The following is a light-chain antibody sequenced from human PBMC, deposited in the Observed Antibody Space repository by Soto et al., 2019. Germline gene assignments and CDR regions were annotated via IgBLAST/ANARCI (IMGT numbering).Light chain of an antibody. CDR3: SSYTSSITHV. CDR1: SSDVGGYNY. CDR2: DVS. V-gene: IGLV2-14*01. J-gene: IGLJ1*01. Sequence: QSVLAHPASGSGSPGQSITISCTGTSSDVGGYNYVSWHQQHPGKAPKLLIYDVSSRPSGVSNRFSASKSGNTASLTISGLQAEDEADYYCSSYTSSITHVFGTGTKVTVL.